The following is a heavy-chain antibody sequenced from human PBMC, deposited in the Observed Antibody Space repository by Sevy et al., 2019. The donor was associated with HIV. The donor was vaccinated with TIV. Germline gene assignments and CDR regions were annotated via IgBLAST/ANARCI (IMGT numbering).Heavy chain of an antibody. CDR3: ARGKRGYGYALNY. Sequence: GGSLRLSCAASGFTVNSNYMTWVRQAPGKGLEGVSVINRDDTTYHADSVKDRFTISRDNLKNTLYLHMRSLRAEDTAVYYCARGKRGYGYALNYWGQGTLVTVSS. V-gene: IGHV3-66*01. D-gene: IGHD5-18*01. J-gene: IGHJ4*02. CDR1: GFTVNSNY. CDR2: INRDDTT.